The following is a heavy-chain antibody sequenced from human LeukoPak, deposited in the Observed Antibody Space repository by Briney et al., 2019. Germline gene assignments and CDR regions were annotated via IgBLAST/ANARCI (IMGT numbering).Heavy chain of an antibody. CDR1: GFTFSSYS. Sequence: PGGSLRLSCAASGFTFSSYSMNWVRQAPGKGLEWFSYIGISSDYTVYADSVKGRFTISRDNAKNSLYLQMNSLRAEDTAAYYCARALVVAATRNYYYMDVWGKGTTVTVSS. CDR2: IGISSDYT. D-gene: IGHD2-15*01. CDR3: ARALVVAATRNYYYMDV. V-gene: IGHV3-21*05. J-gene: IGHJ6*03.